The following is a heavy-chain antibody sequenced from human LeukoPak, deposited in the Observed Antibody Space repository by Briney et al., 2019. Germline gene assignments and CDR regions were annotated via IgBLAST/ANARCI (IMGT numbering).Heavy chain of an antibody. Sequence: SETLSLTCTVSGGSINRYYWSWIRQPPGKGLEWIGHIYYSGSTNYNPSLKSRVTISVDTSKNQFSLKLSSVTAADTAVYYCAREVGYYYGSGGSYYYYGLDVWGQGTTVTVSS. CDR2: IYYSGST. CDR1: GGSINRYY. J-gene: IGHJ6*02. V-gene: IGHV4-59*01. D-gene: IGHD3-10*01. CDR3: AREVGYYYGSGGSYYYYGLDV.